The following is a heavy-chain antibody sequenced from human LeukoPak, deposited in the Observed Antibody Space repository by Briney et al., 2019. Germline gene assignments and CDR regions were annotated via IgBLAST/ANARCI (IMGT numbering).Heavy chain of an antibody. CDR3: AYGPSFDP. CDR2: IYSGGST. Sequence: GRSLRLSCAASGFTFSTYAMHWVRQAPGKGLEWVSVIYSGGSTYYADSVKGRFTISRDNSKNTLYLQMNSLRAEDTAVYYCAYGPSFDPWGQGTLVTVSS. J-gene: IGHJ5*02. D-gene: IGHD3-10*01. CDR1: GFTFSTYA. V-gene: IGHV3-53*01.